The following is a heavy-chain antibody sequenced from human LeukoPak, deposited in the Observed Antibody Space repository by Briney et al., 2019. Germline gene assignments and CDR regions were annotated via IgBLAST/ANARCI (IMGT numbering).Heavy chain of an antibody. CDR3: TTPGALDAFDI. CDR2: IKSKTGGGTT. CDR1: GFTFSNAW. V-gene: IGHV3-15*01. J-gene: IGHJ3*02. Sequence: GGSLRLSCAASGFTFSNAWMSWVRQAPGKGLEWVGRIKSKTGGGTTDYAAPVKGRFTISRDDSKNTLYLQMNSLKTEDTAVYYCTTPGALDAFDIWGQGTMVTVSS. D-gene: IGHD2-8*02.